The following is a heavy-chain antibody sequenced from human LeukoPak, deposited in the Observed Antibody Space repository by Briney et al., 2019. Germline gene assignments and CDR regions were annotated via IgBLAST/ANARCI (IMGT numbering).Heavy chain of an antibody. Sequence: PSETLPLTCTVSGGSISSSSYYWGWIRQPPGKGLEWIGSIYYSGSTNYNPSLKSRVTISVDTSKNQFSLKLSSVTAADTAVYYCARVGGSYYTYFDYWGQGTLVTVSS. D-gene: IGHD1-26*01. CDR3: ARVGGSYYTYFDY. CDR2: IYYSGST. V-gene: IGHV4-39*07. CDR1: GGSISSSSYY. J-gene: IGHJ4*02.